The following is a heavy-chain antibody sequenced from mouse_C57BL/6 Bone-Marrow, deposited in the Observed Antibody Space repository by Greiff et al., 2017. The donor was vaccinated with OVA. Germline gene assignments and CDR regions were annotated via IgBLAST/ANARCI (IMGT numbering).Heavy chain of an antibody. Sequence: QVQLQRPGTELVKPGASVKLSCKASGYTFTSYWMHWVKQRPGQGLEWIGNINPSNGGTNYNEKFKSKATLTVDKSSSTAYMQLSSLTSEDSAVYYCASLIYYGYDDAADVWGTGTPATVSS. V-gene: IGHV1-53*01. J-gene: IGHJ1*03. D-gene: IGHD2-2*01. CDR3: ASLIYYGYDDAADV. CDR1: GYTFTSYW. CDR2: INPSNGGT.